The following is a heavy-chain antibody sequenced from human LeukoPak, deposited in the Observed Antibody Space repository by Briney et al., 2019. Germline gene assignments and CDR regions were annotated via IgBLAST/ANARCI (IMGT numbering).Heavy chain of an antibody. CDR2: IYSGGST. V-gene: IGHV3-53*01. CDR3: ARERDGYGLDY. Sequence: GGSLRLSCAASGFTVSSNYMSWVRQAPGKGLEWVSVIYSGGSTYYADSVKGRFTISRDNSKNTLYLQMNSLRAEDTAVYYCARERDGYGLDYWGQGTLVTVSS. CDR1: GFTVSSNY. J-gene: IGHJ4*02. D-gene: IGHD5-24*01.